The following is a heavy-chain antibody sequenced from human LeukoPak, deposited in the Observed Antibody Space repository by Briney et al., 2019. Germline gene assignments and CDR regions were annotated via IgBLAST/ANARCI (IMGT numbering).Heavy chain of an antibody. Sequence: SETLSLTCTVSGGSISSGAYYWTWIRQHPGKGLEWIGYIYYSGSTYYNPSLKSRVTISIDTSKNQFSLRLSSVTVADTAVYYCARAVDYYDSSGYPLFDYWGQGTLVTVSS. D-gene: IGHD3-22*01. CDR3: ARAVDYYDSSGYPLFDY. CDR2: IYYSGST. J-gene: IGHJ4*02. CDR1: GGSISSGAYY. V-gene: IGHV4-31*03.